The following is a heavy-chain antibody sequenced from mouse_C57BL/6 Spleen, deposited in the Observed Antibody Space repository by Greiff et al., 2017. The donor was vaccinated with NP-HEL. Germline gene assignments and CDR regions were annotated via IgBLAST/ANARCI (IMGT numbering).Heavy chain of an antibody. CDR1: GYTFTSYW. CDR3: ARENYYGSSWYFDV. Sequence: VQLQQPGAELVRPGSSVKLSCKASGYTFTSYWMDWVKQRPGQGLEWIGNIYPSDSETHYNQNFKDKATLTVDKSSSTAYMQLSSLTSEDSAVYYCARENYYGSSWYFDVWGTGTTVTVSS. V-gene: IGHV1-61*01. D-gene: IGHD1-1*01. J-gene: IGHJ1*03. CDR2: IYPSDSET.